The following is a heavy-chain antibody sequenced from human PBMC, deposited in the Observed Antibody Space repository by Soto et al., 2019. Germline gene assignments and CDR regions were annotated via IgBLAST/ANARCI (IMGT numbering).Heavy chain of an antibody. CDR3: ATDSNYDVSNTF. D-gene: IGHD3-3*01. Sequence: QVQLVQSGAEVKKPGSSVRVSCKASGGTLNNYAINWVRQAPGQGLEWMGGILPVSAPPDYAQKFQGRVSITADHSTSTVYMELSRLTSDDTAVYFCATDSNYDVSNTFWGQGTLVTVSS. CDR2: ILPVSAPP. CDR1: GGTLNNYA. J-gene: IGHJ4*02. V-gene: IGHV1-69*01.